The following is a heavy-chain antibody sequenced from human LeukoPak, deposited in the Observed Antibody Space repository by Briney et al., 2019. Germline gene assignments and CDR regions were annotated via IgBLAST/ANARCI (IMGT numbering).Heavy chain of an antibody. V-gene: IGHV4-34*01. D-gene: IGHD3/OR15-3a*01. J-gene: IGHJ4*02. CDR3: ARVNVSGPKRTGRIYYFDY. CDR1: GGSFSGYY. Sequence: SETLSLTCAVYGGSFSGYYWSWIRQPPGKGLEWIGEINHSGSTNYNPSLKSRVTMSVDTSKNQFSLKLSSVTAADTAVYYCARVNVSGPKRTGRIYYFDYWGQGTLVTVSS. CDR2: INHSGST.